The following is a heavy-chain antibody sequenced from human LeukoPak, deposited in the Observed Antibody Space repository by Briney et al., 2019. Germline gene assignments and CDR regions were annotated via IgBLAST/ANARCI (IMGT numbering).Heavy chain of an antibody. J-gene: IGHJ4*02. V-gene: IGHV3-48*03. Sequence: GGSLRLSCAASGFTFSSYEMNWVRQAPGKGLEWVSYISSSGSTIYYADSVKGRFTISRDNAKNSLYLQMNSLRAEDTAVYYCAREADGSGWFDASALDYWGQGTLVTVSS. CDR2: ISSSGSTI. CDR1: GFTFSSYE. CDR3: AREADGSGWFDASALDY. D-gene: IGHD6-19*01.